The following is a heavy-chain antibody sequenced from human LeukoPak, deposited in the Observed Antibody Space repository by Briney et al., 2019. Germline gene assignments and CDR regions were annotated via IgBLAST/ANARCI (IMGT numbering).Heavy chain of an antibody. V-gene: IGHV3-74*01. D-gene: IGHD6-13*01. J-gene: IGHJ4*02. CDR1: GFNFSSYW. CDR3: ARGTAATAGIDY. Sequence: PGGSLRLSCAVSGFNFSSYWIHWVRQAPGKGLVWVSLINTDGRATIYGDCAKVRFTVSRDNDKNTLFLAMNSLRVEDTAVYYCARGTAATAGIDYWGQGTLVTVFS. CDR2: INTDGRAT.